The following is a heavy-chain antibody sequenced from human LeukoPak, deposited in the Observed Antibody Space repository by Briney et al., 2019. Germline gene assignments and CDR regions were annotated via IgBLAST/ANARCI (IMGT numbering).Heavy chain of an antibody. J-gene: IGHJ4*02. CDR3: AKIGIQLLGY. CDR2: IRYDGSNK. V-gene: IGHV3-30*02. D-gene: IGHD2-2*01. CDR1: GFTFSSYG. Sequence: AGGSLRLSCAASGFTFSSYGMHWVRQAPGKGLEWVAFIRYDGSNKYYADSVKGRFTISGDNSKNTLYLQMNSLRAEDTAVYYCAKIGIQLLGYWGQGTLVTVSS.